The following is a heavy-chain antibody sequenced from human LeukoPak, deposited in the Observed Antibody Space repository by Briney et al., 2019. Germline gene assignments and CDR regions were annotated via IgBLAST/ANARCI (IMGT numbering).Heavy chain of an antibody. CDR1: GFTFSSYS. D-gene: IGHD3-10*01. V-gene: IGHV3-21*04. J-gene: IGHJ2*01. CDR3: ARVRYYGSGAGQYWYFDL. CDR2: ISRSSSHK. Sequence: GGSLRVSCAASGFTFSSYSMTWVRQAPGKGLEWVSSISRSSSHKYYAGSVKGRFTISRDNAKNSLYLQMNSLRAEDTAVYYCARVRYYGSGAGQYWYFDLWGRGTLVTVSS.